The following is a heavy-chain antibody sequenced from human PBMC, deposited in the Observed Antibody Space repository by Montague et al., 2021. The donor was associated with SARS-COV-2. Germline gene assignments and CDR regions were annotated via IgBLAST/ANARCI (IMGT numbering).Heavy chain of an antibody. J-gene: IGHJ4*02. D-gene: IGHD3-22*01. CDR2: IYYTGST. CDR1: GGSISSYY. Sequence: SETLSLTCTVSGGSISSYYWSWIRQPPGKGLEWIGYIYYTGSTNYNPSLRSRVTISVDTSKKQLSLKLNSVTAADTDVYYCASRYDSSGYYVFWGQGTLVTVSS. V-gene: IGHV4-59*08. CDR3: ASRYDSSGYYVF.